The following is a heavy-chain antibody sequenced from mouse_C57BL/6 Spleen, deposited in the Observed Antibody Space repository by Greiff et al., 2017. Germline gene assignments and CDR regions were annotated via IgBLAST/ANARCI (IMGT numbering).Heavy chain of an antibody. CDR2: IYPGDGDT. J-gene: IGHJ2*01. V-gene: IGHV1-82*01. CDR3: ATTTVVAHDFDY. CDR1: GYAFSSSW. D-gene: IGHD1-1*01. Sequence: QVQLQQSGPELVKPGASVKISCKASGYAFSSSWMNWVKQRPGKGLEWIGVIYPGDGDTNYNGKFKGKATLTADKSSSTAYMQLSSLTSEDTAVYFCATTTVVAHDFDYWGQGTTLTVSS.